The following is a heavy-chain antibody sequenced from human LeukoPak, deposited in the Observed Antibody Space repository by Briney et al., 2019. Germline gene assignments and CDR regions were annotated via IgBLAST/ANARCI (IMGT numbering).Heavy chain of an antibody. CDR1: GITFSSYG. Sequence: GGSLRLSCAASGITFSSYGMSWVRQAPGKGLEWVSSISSTGGTTYYADSVKGRFTIFRDNSKNTLYLQMNSLRAEDTAIYYCAKNSDRGAYCTGGTCYPYFYYYMDVWGKGTTVTI. D-gene: IGHD2-15*01. V-gene: IGHV3-23*01. CDR3: AKNSDRGAYCTGGTCYPYFYYYMDV. CDR2: ISSTGGTT. J-gene: IGHJ6*03.